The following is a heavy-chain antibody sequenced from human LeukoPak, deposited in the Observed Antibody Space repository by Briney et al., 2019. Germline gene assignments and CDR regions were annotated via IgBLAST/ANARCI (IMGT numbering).Heavy chain of an antibody. CDR1: GFTFSSSW. CDR3: ARDPCHGALDY. Sequence: PGGFLRLSCVASGFTFSSSWMSWVRRAPGKGLEWVANIKQDGTEEYYVDSVRGRFSISKDNAKNSLYLQMNSLRAEDTAVYYCARDPCHGALDYWGQGALVTVSS. D-gene: IGHD2-2*01. J-gene: IGHJ4*02. CDR2: IKQDGTEE. V-gene: IGHV3-7*03.